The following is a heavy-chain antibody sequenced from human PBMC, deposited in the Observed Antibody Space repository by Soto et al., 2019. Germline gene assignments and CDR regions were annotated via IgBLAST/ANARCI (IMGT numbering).Heavy chain of an antibody. Sequence: LSCAASGFTFSSYGMHWVRQAPGKGLKWVAVIPYDGSNKYYADSVKGRFTISRDNSKNTLYLQMNSLRAEDTAVYYRXXAFRSXWYFNEPHPSFSYSGQGTLVTVSS. CDR3: XXAFRSXWYFNEPHPSFSY. D-gene: IGHD3-9*01. J-gene: IGHJ4*01. V-gene: IGHV3-30*03. CDR1: GFTFSSYG. CDR2: IPYDGSNK.